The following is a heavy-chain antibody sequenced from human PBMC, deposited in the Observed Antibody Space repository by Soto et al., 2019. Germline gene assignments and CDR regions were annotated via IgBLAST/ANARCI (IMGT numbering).Heavy chain of an antibody. V-gene: IGHV3-13*01. D-gene: IGHD3-3*01. CDR2: IGTAGDT. J-gene: IGHJ6*02. Sequence: PGGSLRLSCAASGFTFSSYDMHWVRQATGKGLEWVSAIGTAGDTYYPGSVEGRFTISRENAKNSLYLQMNSLRAEDTAVYYCARASQLRFLEWLGMNYYGMDVWGQGTTVTVSS. CDR3: ARASQLRFLEWLGMNYYGMDV. CDR1: GFTFSSYD.